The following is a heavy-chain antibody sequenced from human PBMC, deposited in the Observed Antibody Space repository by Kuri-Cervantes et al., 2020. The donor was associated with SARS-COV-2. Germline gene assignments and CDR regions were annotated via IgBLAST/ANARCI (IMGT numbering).Heavy chain of an antibody. V-gene: IGHV3-30*03. CDR1: GFTFSSYG. Sequence: GESLKISCAASGFTFSSYGMHWVRQAPGKGLEWVAVISYDGSNKYYADSVKGRFTISRDNSKNTLYLQMNSLRAEDTAVYYCARDHFHFDYWGQGTLVTVSS. J-gene: IGHJ4*02. CDR3: ARDHFHFDY. D-gene: IGHD2/OR15-2a*01. CDR2: ISYDGSNK.